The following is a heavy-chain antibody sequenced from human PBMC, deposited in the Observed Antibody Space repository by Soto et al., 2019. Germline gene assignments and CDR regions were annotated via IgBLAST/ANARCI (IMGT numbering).Heavy chain of an antibody. D-gene: IGHD3-22*01. J-gene: IGHJ2*01. CDR1: DASSGSYC. V-gene: IGHV4-59*01. Sequence: TWSVSDASSGSYCGSWIRQTPGKGLEWIGYIYYSGSTNYNPSLKSRVTISVDTSKSQFSLKLSSVTAADTAVYYCARPWTTRNCDNSYFALWGRGTLVTVSS. CDR3: ARPWTTRNCDNSYFAL. CDR2: IYYSGST.